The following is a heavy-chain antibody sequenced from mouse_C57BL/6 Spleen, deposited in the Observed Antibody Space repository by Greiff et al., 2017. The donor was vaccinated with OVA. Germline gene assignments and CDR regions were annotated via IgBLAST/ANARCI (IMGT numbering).Heavy chain of an antibody. CDR3: ARGVYYDSYYAMDY. V-gene: IGHV5-17*01. D-gene: IGHD2-4*01. CDR2: ISSGSSTI. J-gene: IGHJ4*01. Sequence: EVHLVESGGGLVKPGGSLKLSCAASGFTFSDYGMHWVRQAPEKGLEWVAYISSGSSTIYYADTVKGRFTISRDNAKNTLFLQMTSLRSEDTAMYYCARGVYYDSYYAMDYWGQGTSVTVSS. CDR1: GFTFSDYG.